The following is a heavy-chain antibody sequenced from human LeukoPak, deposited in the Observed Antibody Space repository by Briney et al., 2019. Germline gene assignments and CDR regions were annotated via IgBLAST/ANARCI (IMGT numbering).Heavy chain of an antibody. D-gene: IGHD3-22*01. CDR2: ISYDGSNK. J-gene: IGHJ4*02. CDR1: GFTFSSYA. CDR3: ARDRGYYVFDY. V-gene: IGHV3-30-3*01. Sequence: GGSLRLSCAASGFTFSSYAMHWVRHAPGKGLEWVAVISYDGSNKYYADSVKGRFTISRDNSKNTLYLQMNSLRAEDTAVYYCARDRGYYVFDYWGQGALVTVSS.